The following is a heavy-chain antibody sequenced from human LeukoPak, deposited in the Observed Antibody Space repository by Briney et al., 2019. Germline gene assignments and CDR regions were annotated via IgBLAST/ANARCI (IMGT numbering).Heavy chain of an antibody. V-gene: IGHV3-11*04. J-gene: IGHJ3*02. CDR2: ISSSGSTI. D-gene: IGHD1-1*01. CDR3: ARRDGNDAFDI. CDR1: GFTVSSNY. Sequence: GGSLRLSCAASGFTVSSNYMSWVRQAPGKGLEWVSYISSSGSTIYYADSVKGRFTISRDNAKNSLYLQMSSLRAEDTAVYYCARRDGNDAFDIWGQGTMVTVSS.